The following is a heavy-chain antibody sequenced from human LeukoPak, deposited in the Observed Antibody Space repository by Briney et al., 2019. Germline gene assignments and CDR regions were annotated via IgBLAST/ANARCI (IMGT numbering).Heavy chain of an antibody. Sequence: GGSLRLSCAASGFTFDDYAMHWVRQAPGKGLEWVSGISWNSGSIGYADSVKGRFTISRDNAKNSLYLQMNSLRAEDTALYYCAKDYYDSSGYFDYWGQGTLVTVSS. D-gene: IGHD3-22*01. J-gene: IGHJ4*02. CDR3: AKDYYDSSGYFDY. CDR2: ISWNSGSI. V-gene: IGHV3-9*01. CDR1: GFTFDDYA.